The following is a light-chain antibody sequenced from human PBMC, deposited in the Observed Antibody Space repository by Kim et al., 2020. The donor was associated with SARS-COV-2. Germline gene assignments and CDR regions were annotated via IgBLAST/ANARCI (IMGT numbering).Light chain of an antibody. CDR2: RNN. V-gene: IGLV10-54*01. CDR3: SAWDSSLSTWV. J-gene: IGLJ3*02. CDR1: SNNVGNQG. Sequence: RQTATLTCTGDSNNVGNQGAAWLQQHQGHPPRLLSYRNNNRPSGISERFSASRSGTTASLTITGLQPEDEADYYCSAWDSSLSTWVFGGGTKLTVL.